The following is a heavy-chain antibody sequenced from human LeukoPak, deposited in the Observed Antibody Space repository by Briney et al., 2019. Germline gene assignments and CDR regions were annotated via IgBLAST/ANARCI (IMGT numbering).Heavy chain of an antibody. J-gene: IGHJ4*02. Sequence: GGSLRLSCAASGFTFSSYEMNWVRQAPGKGLEWVAVISYDGSNKYYAGSVKGRFTISRDNSKNTLYLQMSSLRAADTAVYYCAKGQNYYDGSGYYSTDYWGQGTPVTVSS. D-gene: IGHD3-22*01. V-gene: IGHV3-30*18. CDR1: GFTFSSYE. CDR2: ISYDGSNK. CDR3: AKGQNYYDGSGYYSTDY.